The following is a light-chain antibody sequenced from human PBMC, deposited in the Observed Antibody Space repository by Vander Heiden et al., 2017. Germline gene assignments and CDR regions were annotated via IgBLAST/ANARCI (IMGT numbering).Light chain of an antibody. CDR2: GAS. V-gene: IGKV3-20*01. J-gene: IGKJ5*01. CDR1: QSVSSSY. CDR3: QQYHNSPQT. Sequence: EIVLTQSPGTLSLSPGERATLSCRASQSVSSSYLAWYQQKPGQAPRLLIYGASSRATGIPDRFSGSGSGKDFTLTISRLEPEDFAVYYCQQYHNSPQTFGQGTRLEIK.